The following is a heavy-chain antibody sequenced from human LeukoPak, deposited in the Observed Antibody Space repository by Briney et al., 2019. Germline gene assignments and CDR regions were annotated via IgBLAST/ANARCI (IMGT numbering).Heavy chain of an antibody. CDR2: FYYTGST. V-gene: IGHV4-39*01. CDR1: GGSISSNGYY. D-gene: IGHD1-26*01. Sequence: PSETLSLTCTVSGGSISSNGYYWGWIRQPPGKGLEWIGSFYYTGSTFYSPSLKSRVTISVDTSKNQLSLKLSSVTAADTAVYYCARRSGTYHAFDIWGQGTMVTVSS. J-gene: IGHJ3*02. CDR3: ARRSGTYHAFDI.